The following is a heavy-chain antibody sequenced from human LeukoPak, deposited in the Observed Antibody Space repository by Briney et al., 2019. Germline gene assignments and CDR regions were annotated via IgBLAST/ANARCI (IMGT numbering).Heavy chain of an antibody. CDR3: ARRRYYDGSGYLE. V-gene: IGHV4-4*07. CDR1: GGSITSYY. J-gene: IGHJ1*01. Sequence: PSETLSLTCTVSGGSITSYYWSWIRQPAGKGLEWIGRIYTSGSTNYNPSLKSRVTMSVDTSKNQFSLNLRSVTAADTALYYCARRRYYDGSGYLEWGQGTLLSVSS. CDR2: IYTSGST. D-gene: IGHD3-22*01.